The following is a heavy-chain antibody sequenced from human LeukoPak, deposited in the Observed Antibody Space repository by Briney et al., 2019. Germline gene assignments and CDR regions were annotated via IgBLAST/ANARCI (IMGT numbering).Heavy chain of an antibody. CDR3: AAYVYSGYDAFNV. Sequence: GESLKISCPGSSSMIYSYWIGCVRQMPGKGLQWMGIIYPGDSDARYSPSFQGQVTISADNPSSTAFLQWSSVKASDYAMYYCAAYVYSGYDAFNVWGQGTMVTVSS. J-gene: IGHJ3*01. CDR1: SSMIYSYW. V-gene: IGHV5-51*04. CDR2: IYPGDSDA. D-gene: IGHD3-22*01.